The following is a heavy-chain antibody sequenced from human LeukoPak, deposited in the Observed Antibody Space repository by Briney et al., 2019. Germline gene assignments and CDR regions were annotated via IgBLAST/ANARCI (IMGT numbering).Heavy chain of an antibody. D-gene: IGHD1-26*01. Sequence: GGSLRLSCAASGFTFSSYWMSWVRQAPGKGLEWVANIKQDGSEKYYVDSVKGRFTISRDNAKNSLYLQMNSLRAEDTVVYYCARDSTYSGSYGLFDYWGQGTLVTVSS. CDR2: IKQDGSEK. V-gene: IGHV3-7*01. CDR3: ARDSTYSGSYGLFDY. J-gene: IGHJ4*02. CDR1: GFTFSSYW.